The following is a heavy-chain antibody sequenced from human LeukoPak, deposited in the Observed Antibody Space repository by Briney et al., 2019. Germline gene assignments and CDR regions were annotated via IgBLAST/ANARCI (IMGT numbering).Heavy chain of an antibody. Sequence: PGGSLRLSCAASGFTFSTYAMSWVRQAPGKGLEWVSAISSSGGSTYYADSVKGQFTISRDNSKNTVYLQMSSLRAEDTAVYYCAKDRDGYNQLNWFDPWGQGTLVTVSS. CDR2: ISSSGGST. D-gene: IGHD5-24*01. V-gene: IGHV3-23*01. J-gene: IGHJ5*02. CDR3: AKDRDGYNQLNWFDP. CDR1: GFTFSTYA.